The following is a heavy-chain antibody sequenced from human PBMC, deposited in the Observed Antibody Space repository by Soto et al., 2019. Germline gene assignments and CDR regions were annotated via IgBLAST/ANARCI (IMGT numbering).Heavy chain of an antibody. CDR1: GYTFTSYY. J-gene: IGHJ4*02. D-gene: IGHD5-12*01. V-gene: IGHV1-46*01. CDR2: INPSGGST. Sequence: ASVKVSCKASGYTFTSYYMHWVRQAPGQGLEWMGIINPSGGSTSYAQKFQGRVTMTRDTSTSTVYMELSSLRSEDTAVYYCARERYIVATTYYFDYWGQGTLVTVSS. CDR3: ARERYIVATTYYFDY.